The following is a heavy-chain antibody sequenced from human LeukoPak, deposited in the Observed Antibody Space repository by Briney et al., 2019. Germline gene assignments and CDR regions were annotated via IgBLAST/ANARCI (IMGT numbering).Heavy chain of an antibody. CDR1: GFTFSRYW. V-gene: IGHV3-7*05. J-gene: IGHJ4*02. Sequence: GGSLRLSCAASGFTFSRYWMTWVRQAPGKGLKWVANIKQDGSEKYYVDSVKGRFTISRDNAKNSLYLQMNSLRAEDTAVYYCARGGYFFDYWGQGTLVTVSS. CDR2: IKQDGSEK. CDR3: ARGGYFFDY.